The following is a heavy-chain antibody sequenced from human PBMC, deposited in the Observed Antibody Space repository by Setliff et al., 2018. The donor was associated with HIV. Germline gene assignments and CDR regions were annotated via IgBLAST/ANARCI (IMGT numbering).Heavy chain of an antibody. CDR3: ANGGVDFVWGSYASVHI. Sequence: PSETLSLTCTVSGGSIGSTDYYWGWIRQPPGKGLEWIVTIDYSGNNYYNPSLKSRVTISVGTSKNQFSLQLSSVTAADTAVYYCANGGVDFVWGSYASVHICGQGALVTVSS. V-gene: IGHV4-39*07. CDR1: GGSIGSTDYY. D-gene: IGHD3-16*01. J-gene: IGHJ3*02. CDR2: IDYSGNN.